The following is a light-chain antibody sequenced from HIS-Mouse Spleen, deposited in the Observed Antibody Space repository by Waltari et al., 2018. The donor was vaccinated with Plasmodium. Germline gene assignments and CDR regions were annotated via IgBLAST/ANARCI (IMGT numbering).Light chain of an antibody. Sequence: SYEPTQPPSVSVSPGQPARITCPGDALPKKYAYWYQQKSGQAPVLVIYEDSKRPSGIPERFSGSSSGTMATLTISGAQVEDEADYYCYSTDSSGNHRVFGGGTKLTVL. CDR1: ALPKKY. J-gene: IGLJ3*02. CDR2: EDS. V-gene: IGLV3-10*01. CDR3: YSTDSSGNHRV.